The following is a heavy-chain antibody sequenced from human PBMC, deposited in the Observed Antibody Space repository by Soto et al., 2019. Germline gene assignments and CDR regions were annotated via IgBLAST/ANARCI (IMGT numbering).Heavy chain of an antibody. D-gene: IGHD5-18*01. V-gene: IGHV4-31*03. CDR1: GGSISSGGYY. CDR2: IYYSGST. CDR3: ARGRGTAMDYYGMDV. Sequence: SSETLSLTCTVSGGSISSGGYYWSWIRQHPGKGLEWIGYIYYSGSTYYNPSLKSRVTISVDTSKNQFSLKLSSVTAADTAVYYCARGRGTAMDYYGMDVWGQGTTVTVSS. J-gene: IGHJ6*02.